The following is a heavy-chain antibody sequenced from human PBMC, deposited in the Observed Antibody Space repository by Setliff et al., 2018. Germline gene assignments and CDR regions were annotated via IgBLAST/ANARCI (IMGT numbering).Heavy chain of an antibody. V-gene: IGHV3-23*01. CDR2: VSGSGGST. CDR1: GFTFRSYA. J-gene: IGHJ1*01. Sequence: GGSLRLSCAASGFTFRSYAMSWVRQAPGKGLEWVSGVSGSGGSTYYTDSVKGRFTISRDNSKNTLYLQMNSLRAEDTAIYYCARDRSDSNNWYNFQHWGQGTLVTVSS. D-gene: IGHD6-13*01. CDR3: ARDRSDSNNWYNFQH.